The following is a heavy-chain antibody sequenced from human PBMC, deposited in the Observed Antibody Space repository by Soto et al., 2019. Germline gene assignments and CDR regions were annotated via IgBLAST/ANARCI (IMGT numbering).Heavy chain of an antibody. CDR2: VYPGDSDT. V-gene: IGHV5-51*01. D-gene: IGHD3-22*01. Sequence: PGESLKISCKGSGYSFTSHWIGWVRQMPGKGLEWMAIVYPGDSDTRYNPSFQGQVNISADKSVNTAYLQWSSLKASDTAIYYCARRDSSGYYSDYWGPGTLVTVSS. J-gene: IGHJ4*02. CDR1: GYSFTSHW. CDR3: ARRDSSGYYSDY.